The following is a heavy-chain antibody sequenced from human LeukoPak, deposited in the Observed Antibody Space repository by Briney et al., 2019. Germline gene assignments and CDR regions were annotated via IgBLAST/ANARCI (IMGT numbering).Heavy chain of an antibody. CDR2: IIPIFGTA. CDR3: ASARFLSHYYYYMDV. CDR1: GGTFSSYA. J-gene: IGHJ6*03. Sequence: GASVKVSCKASGGTFSSYAISWVRQAPGQGLEWMGGIIPIFGTANYAQKFQGRVTITTDESTSTAYMELSSLRSEGTAVYYCASARFLSHYYYYMDVWGKGTTVTVSS. D-gene: IGHD3-3*01. V-gene: IGHV1-69*05.